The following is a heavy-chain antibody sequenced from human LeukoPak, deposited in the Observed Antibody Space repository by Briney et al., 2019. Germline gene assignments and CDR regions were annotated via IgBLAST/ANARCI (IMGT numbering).Heavy chain of an antibody. V-gene: IGHV4-34*01. CDR2: INHSGST. D-gene: IGHD5-18*01. J-gene: IGHJ4*02. CDR3: ARMGYGPSDY. Sequence: SETLSLTCSVYGGSFSGFYWNWIRQPPGKGLEWIGEINHSGSTNYNPSLKSRVTISVDTSKNQFSLKLSSVTAADTAVYYCARMGYGPSDYWGQGTLVTVSS. CDR1: GGSFSGFY.